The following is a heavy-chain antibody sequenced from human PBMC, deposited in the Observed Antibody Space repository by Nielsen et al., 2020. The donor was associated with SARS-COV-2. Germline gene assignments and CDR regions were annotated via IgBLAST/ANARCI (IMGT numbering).Heavy chain of an antibody. J-gene: IGHJ3*02. CDR1: GGSISSSSYY. D-gene: IGHD2-2*01. Sequence: SETLSLTCTVSGGSISSSSYYWGWIRQPPGKGLEWIGSIYYSGSTYYNPSLKSRVTISVDMSKNQFSLKLSSVTAADTAVYYCARLPIRSTKAFDIWGQGTMVTVSS. CDR2: IYYSGST. V-gene: IGHV4-39*01. CDR3: ARLPIRSTKAFDI.